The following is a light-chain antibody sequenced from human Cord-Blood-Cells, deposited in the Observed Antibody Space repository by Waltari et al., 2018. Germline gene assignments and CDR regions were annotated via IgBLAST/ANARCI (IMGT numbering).Light chain of an antibody. V-gene: IGLV2-18*02. J-gene: IGLJ3*02. Sequence: QSALTQPPSVSGSPGQSVTISCTQSSSDGGSCNRVSWSQQPPGPAPKLLIYEVSARPSGVPDRFSGSKSGNTASLTISGLQAEDEADYYCSSYTSSSTLVFGGGTKLTVL. CDR1: SSDGGSCNR. CDR2: EVS. CDR3: SSYTSSSTLV.